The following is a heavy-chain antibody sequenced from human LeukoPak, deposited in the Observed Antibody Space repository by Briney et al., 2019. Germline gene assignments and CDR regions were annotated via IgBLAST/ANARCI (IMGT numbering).Heavy chain of an antibody. Sequence: GGSLRLSCAASGFTFSSYAMSWVRQAPGKGLEWVSGISGSGGTTYYADSVKGPFTISRDNSKNTLYLQMNSLRAEDTAVYYCAKSPIPGIAVTGRYFDYWGEGTLVTVSS. CDR3: AKSPIPGIAVTGRYFDY. J-gene: IGHJ4*02. CDR2: ISGSGGTT. D-gene: IGHD6-19*01. V-gene: IGHV3-23*01. CDR1: GFTFSSYA.